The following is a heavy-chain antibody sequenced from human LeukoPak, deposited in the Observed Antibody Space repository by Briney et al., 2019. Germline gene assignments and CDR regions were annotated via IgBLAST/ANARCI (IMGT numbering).Heavy chain of an antibody. CDR1: GYTFTSYY. CDR3: ATDMTTVTTPRYYYYYYMDV. D-gene: IGHD4-17*01. Sequence: RASVKVSCKASGYTFTSYYMHWVRQAPGQGLEWMGIINPSGGSTSYAQKFQGRVTMTRDTSTSTVYMELSSLRSEDTAVYYCATDMTTVTTPRYYYYYYMDVWGKGTTVTISS. CDR2: INPSGGST. V-gene: IGHV1-46*01. J-gene: IGHJ6*03.